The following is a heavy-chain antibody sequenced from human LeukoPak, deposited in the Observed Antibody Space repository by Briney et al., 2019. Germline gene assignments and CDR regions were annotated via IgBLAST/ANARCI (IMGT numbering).Heavy chain of an antibody. D-gene: IGHD1-26*01. CDR2: ISSGGGII. J-gene: IGHJ4*02. CDR3: TREVGAPPYYFDY. V-gene: IGHV3-48*03. CDR1: GFSFSNYE. Sequence: GGSLRLSCAASGFSFSNYEMNWVRQAPGKGLEWVSYISSGGGIIYHADSVKGRFTISRDYAKNSLYLQMNSLRAEDTAVYYCTREVGAPPYYFDYWGQGTLVTVSS.